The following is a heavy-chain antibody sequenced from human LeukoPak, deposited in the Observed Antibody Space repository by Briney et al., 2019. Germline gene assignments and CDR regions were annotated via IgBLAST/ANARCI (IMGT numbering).Heavy chain of an antibody. V-gene: IGHV4-34*01. CDR3: ARGLGIFDY. D-gene: IGHD7-27*01. J-gene: IGHJ4*02. Sequence: PSETLSLTXAVYGGSFSGYYWSWIRQPPGKGLEWIGEINHSGSTNYNPSLKSRVTISVGASKNQFSLKLSSVTAADTAVYYCARGLGIFDYWGQGTLVTVSS. CDR2: INHSGST. CDR1: GGSFSGYY.